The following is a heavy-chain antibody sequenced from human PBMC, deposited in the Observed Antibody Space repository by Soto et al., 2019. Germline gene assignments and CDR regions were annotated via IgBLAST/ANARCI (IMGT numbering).Heavy chain of an antibody. D-gene: IGHD2-2*01. CDR1: GDSINTPHYY. Sequence: PSETLSLTCTVSGDSINTPHYYWSWIRQPPGKGLEWIGGSGSTNYNPSLKSRVTISVDTSKNQFSLKLSSVTAADTAVYHCARHYCSSGNCYYFDYWGQGILVTVSS. CDR2: SGST. V-gene: IGHV4-61*01. J-gene: IGHJ4*02. CDR3: ARHYCSSGNCYYFDY.